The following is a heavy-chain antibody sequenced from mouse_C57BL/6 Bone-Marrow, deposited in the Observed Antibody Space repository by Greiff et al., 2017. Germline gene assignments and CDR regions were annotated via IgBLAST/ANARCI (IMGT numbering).Heavy chain of an antibody. J-gene: IGHJ4*01. CDR3: ARWWLLRGGAMDY. CDR2: IYPGDGDT. CDR1: GYAFSSSW. Sequence: QVQLQQSGPELVKPGASVKISCKASGYAFSSSWMNWVKQRPGKGLEWIGRIYPGDGDTNYNGKFKGKATLTADKSSSTAYMQLSSLTSEDSVVYVCARWWLLRGGAMDYWGQGTSVTVSS. D-gene: IGHD2-3*01. V-gene: IGHV1-82*01.